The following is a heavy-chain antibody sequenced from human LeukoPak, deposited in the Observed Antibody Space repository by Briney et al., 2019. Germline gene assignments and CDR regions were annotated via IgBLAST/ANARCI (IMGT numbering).Heavy chain of an antibody. CDR2: IYTTGST. CDR1: DGSISTYY. D-gene: IGHD6-19*01. V-gene: IGHV4-4*07. Sequence: TSETLSLTCTVSDGSISTYYWSWIRQPAGKGLEWIGRIYTTGSTNYNPSLKSRVTMSVDTSKNQFSLKLSSVTAADTAVYYCAKGGGSSGWYVAFDIWGQGTMVTVSS. J-gene: IGHJ3*02. CDR3: AKGGGSSGWYVAFDI.